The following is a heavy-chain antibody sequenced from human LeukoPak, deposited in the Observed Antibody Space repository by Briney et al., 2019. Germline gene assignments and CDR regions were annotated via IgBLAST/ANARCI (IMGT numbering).Heavy chain of an antibody. Sequence: SETLSLTCTVSGGSISSSSYYWGWIRQPPGKGLEWIGSIYYSGSTYYNPSLKSRVTISVDTSKSQFSLKLSSVTAADTAVYYCARQVVRGVTYYYYYMDVWGKGTTVTISS. CDR1: GGSISSSSYY. V-gene: IGHV4-39*01. CDR2: IYYSGST. CDR3: ARQVVRGVTYYYYYMDV. D-gene: IGHD3-10*01. J-gene: IGHJ6*03.